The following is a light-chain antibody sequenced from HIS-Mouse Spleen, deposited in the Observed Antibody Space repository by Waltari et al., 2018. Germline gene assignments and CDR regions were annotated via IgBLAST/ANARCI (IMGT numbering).Light chain of an antibody. CDR1: RRDVGSANL. CDR2: EVS. V-gene: IGLV2-18*02. J-gene: IGLJ1*01. Sequence: QSALPQPPSVSGPPGQSVTIPPAATRRDVGSANLFSWYQQPPGTAPKLMIYEVSNRPSGVPDRFSGSKSGNTASLTISGLQAEDEADYYCSSYTSSSTVFGTGTKVTVL. CDR3: SSYTSSSTV.